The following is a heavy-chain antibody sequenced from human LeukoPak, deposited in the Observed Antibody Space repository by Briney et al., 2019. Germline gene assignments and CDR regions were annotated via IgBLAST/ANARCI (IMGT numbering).Heavy chain of an antibody. Sequence: GGSLRLSCAASGFTFSSYSMNWVRQAPGKGLEWVSSISSSSSHIYYADSVKGRFTISRDNAKNSLYLQMNSLRAEDTAVYYCARHLSGVTGYTYGRGIDYWGQGTLVTVSS. J-gene: IGHJ4*02. CDR2: ISSSSSHI. D-gene: IGHD5-18*01. CDR3: ARHLSGVTGYTYGRGIDY. V-gene: IGHV3-21*01. CDR1: GFTFSSYS.